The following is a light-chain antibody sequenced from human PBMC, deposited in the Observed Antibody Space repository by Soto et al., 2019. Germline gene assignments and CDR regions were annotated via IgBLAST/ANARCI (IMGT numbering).Light chain of an antibody. V-gene: IGKV3-20*01. Sequence: VLTQSPGTLSLSPGERATLSCRANQSVRSNFLAWFQQKPGQAPRLLIFGASTRATGIPDRFSGSGSGTDFILTISRLGPEDFAVYYCQHYGDSTWTFGQGTKVEVK. CDR1: QSVRSNF. CDR2: GAS. CDR3: QHYGDSTWT. J-gene: IGKJ1*01.